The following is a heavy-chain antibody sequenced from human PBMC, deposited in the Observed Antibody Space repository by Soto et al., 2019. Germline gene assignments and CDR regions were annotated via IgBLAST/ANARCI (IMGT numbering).Heavy chain of an antibody. CDR1: GFTFNNYG. V-gene: IGHV3-30*18. J-gene: IGHJ3*01. CDR2: ISNDGSDK. Sequence: QVQLVESGGGVVQPGRSLRLSCAASGFTFNNYGMHWVRQAPGKGLEWVATISNDGSDKYYADSVKGRLTISRDNSKNTVYLQMNXLRAEETAVYYCAKDQGIAASHGIDWGQGTMVTVSS. D-gene: IGHD6-13*01. CDR3: AKDQGIAASHGID.